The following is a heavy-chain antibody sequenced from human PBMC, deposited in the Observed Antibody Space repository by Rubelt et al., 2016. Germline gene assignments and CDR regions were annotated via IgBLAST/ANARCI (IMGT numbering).Heavy chain of an antibody. CDR2: IYRGGNT. D-gene: IGHD3-10*01. CDR3: ARLVNLRGVSNLYFDY. J-gene: IGHJ4*02. Sequence: QVQLQESGPGLVKPSETLSLICTVSTYSISSGYYWGWIRQPPGKGLEWIGSIYRGGNTYYNPSLKSRVTISVDTSKNQFSLGLPSVTAAYTAVYYCARLVNLRGVSNLYFDYWGQGTLVTVSS. CDR1: TYSISSGYY. V-gene: IGHV4-38-2*02.